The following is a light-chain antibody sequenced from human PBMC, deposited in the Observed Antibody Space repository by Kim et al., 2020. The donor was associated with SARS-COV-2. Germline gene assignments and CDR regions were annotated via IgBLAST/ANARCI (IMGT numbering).Light chain of an antibody. J-gene: IGLJ3*02. CDR1: SSSIGSNT. V-gene: IGLV1-44*01. CDR2: SNN. Sequence: QSVLAQPPSASGTPGQRVTISCSGSSSSIGSNTVNWYQQLPGTAPKVLIYSNNQRPSGVPDRFSGSKSGTSASLAISGLQSGDEADYYCAAWDDSLSGWVFGGGTKLTVL. CDR3: AAWDDSLSGWV.